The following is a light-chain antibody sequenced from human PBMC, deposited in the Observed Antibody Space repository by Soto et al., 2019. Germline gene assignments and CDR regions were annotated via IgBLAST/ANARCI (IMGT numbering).Light chain of an antibody. CDR1: QSVRND. CDR3: QQRTNWPST. CDR2: SAS. V-gene: IGKV3-11*01. Sequence: EIVLTQSPATLSLSPGERATHSCRASQSVRNDLVWYHQKPGQAPRVLIYSASNRATGIPARFSGSGSGTDFTLTISSLEPEDFAVYYCQQRTNWPSTFGGGTKVEMK. J-gene: IGKJ4*01.